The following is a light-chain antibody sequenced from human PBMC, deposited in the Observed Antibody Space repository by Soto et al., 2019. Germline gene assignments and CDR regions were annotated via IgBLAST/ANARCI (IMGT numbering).Light chain of an antibody. CDR3: HQYNNWWT. Sequence: EVEMAQSPATLSMSPGERATLSCRASQSVSSNLAWYQQKPGQAPKLLIYGASTRATGIPARFSGSGSGTEFTLTISSLQSEDFAVYYCHQYNNWWTFGQGTKVDIK. CDR2: GAS. V-gene: IGKV3-15*01. CDR1: QSVSSN. J-gene: IGKJ1*01.